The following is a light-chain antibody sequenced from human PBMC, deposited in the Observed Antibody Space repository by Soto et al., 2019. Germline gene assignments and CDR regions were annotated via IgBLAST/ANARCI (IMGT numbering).Light chain of an antibody. Sequence: QSVLTQPPSVSGAPGQRVTISCTGSSSNIGAGYHVHWYQQLPGTAPKLLIYGNSNRPSGVPDRFSGSKSGTSASLAITGLQAEDEADYYCQSYDSSLNGWVFGGGTQLTVL. J-gene: IGLJ7*01. CDR3: QSYDSSLNGWV. CDR1: SSNIGAGYH. CDR2: GNS. V-gene: IGLV1-40*01.